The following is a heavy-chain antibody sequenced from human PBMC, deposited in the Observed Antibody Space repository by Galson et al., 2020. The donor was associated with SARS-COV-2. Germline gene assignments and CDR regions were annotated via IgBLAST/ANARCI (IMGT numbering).Heavy chain of an antibody. Sequence: ESLKISCAASGFTVSSDYMSWVRQAPGKGLEWVSFIYSGGSTFYADSVKGRFTISRDNSKNTLYLQMDSLRVEDTAMYFCASRSRGSSGWYEYWGQGTLVTVSS. D-gene: IGHD6-19*01. J-gene: IGHJ4*02. V-gene: IGHV3-53*01. CDR2: IYSGGST. CDR3: ASRSRGSSGWYEY. CDR1: GFTVSSDY.